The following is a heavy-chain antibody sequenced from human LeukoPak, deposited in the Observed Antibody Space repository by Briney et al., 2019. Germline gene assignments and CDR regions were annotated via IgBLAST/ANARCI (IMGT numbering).Heavy chain of an antibody. CDR3: ASEVVRDGYNQFAFDY. Sequence: ASVKVSCKASGYTFTSYGISWVRQAPGQGLEWMGWINTNTGNPTYAQGFTGRFVFSLDTSVSTAYLQISSLKAEDTAVYYCASEVVRDGYNQFAFDYWGQGTLVTVSS. V-gene: IGHV7-4-1*02. D-gene: IGHD5-24*01. CDR2: INTNTGNP. CDR1: GYTFTSYG. J-gene: IGHJ4*02.